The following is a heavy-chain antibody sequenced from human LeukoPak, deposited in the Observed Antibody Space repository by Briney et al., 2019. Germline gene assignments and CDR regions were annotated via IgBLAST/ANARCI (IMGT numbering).Heavy chain of an antibody. J-gene: IGHJ1*01. Sequence: ASVKVSCKASGYTFTGYYMHWVRQATGQGLEWMGWMNPNSGDTVYAQKFQGRVTMTRNTAMGTAYMELSSLRSEDTAVYFCARYEPLLRYFQHWGQGTLVTVSS. D-gene: IGHD3-16*01. CDR3: ARYEPLLRYFQH. V-gene: IGHV1-8*02. CDR2: MNPNSGDT. CDR1: GYTFTGYY.